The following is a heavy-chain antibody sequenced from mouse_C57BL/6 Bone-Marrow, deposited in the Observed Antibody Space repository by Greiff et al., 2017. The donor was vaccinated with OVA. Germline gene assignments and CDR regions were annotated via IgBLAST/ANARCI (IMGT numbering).Heavy chain of an antibody. CDR3: ARSPYREPPVDY. V-gene: IGHV2-6*03. J-gene: IGHJ4*01. CDR2: IWSDGST. Sequence: VKLMESGPGLVAPSQSLSITCTVSGFSLTSYCVHWVRQPPGKGLEWMVVIWSDGSTTYNSALKYRLSISKDNTKSQVFLKMYRLQTDDTAMYYCARSPYREPPVDYWGQGTSVTVSS. CDR1: GFSLTSYC.